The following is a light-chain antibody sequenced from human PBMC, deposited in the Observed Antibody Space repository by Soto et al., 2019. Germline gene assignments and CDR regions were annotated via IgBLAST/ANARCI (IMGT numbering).Light chain of an antibody. V-gene: IGLV1-40*01. CDR1: SSNIGAGYD. CDR3: QSYDSRLSVV. J-gene: IGLJ2*01. Sequence: QSVLTQPPSVSGAPGQRVTISCTGSSSNIGAGYDVHWYQQLPGTAPKLLIYGNSNRPSGVPDRCSGSESRTSASLAITGLRAEDEADYYCQSYDSRLSVVFGGGTKVTVL. CDR2: GNS.